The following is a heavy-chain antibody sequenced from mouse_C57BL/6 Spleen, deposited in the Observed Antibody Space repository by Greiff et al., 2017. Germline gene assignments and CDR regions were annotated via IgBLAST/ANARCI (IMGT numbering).Heavy chain of an antibody. D-gene: IGHD4-1*01. Sequence: VQLKGSGPGLVKPSQSLSLTCSVTGYSITSGYYWNWIRQFPGNKLEWMGYISYDGSTNYNPSLKNRISITRDTSKNQIFLKLNSVTTEDTATYYCARGEDWDYARDYWGQGTSVTVYS. CDR1: GYSITSGYY. V-gene: IGHV3-6*01. CDR3: ARGEDWDYARDY. CDR2: ISYDGST. J-gene: IGHJ4*01.